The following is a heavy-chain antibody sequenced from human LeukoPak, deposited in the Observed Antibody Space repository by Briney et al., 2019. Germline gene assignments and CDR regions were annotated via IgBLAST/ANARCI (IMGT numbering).Heavy chain of an antibody. D-gene: IGHD6-19*01. Sequence: ASVKVSCKASGYTFTGYYMHWVRQAPGQGLEWMGWINPNSGGTNYAQKFQGRVTMTRDTSTSTVYMELSSLRSEDTAVYYCARSSGWYDGRWYWGQGTLVTVSS. CDR1: GYTFTGYY. J-gene: IGHJ4*02. V-gene: IGHV1-2*02. CDR2: INPNSGGT. CDR3: ARSSGWYDGRWY.